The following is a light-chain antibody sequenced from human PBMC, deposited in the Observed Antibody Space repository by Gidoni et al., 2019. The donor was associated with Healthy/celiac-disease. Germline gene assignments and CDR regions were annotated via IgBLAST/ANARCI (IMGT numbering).Light chain of an antibody. J-gene: IGKJ1*01. CDR2: GAS. V-gene: IGKV3-20*01. Sequence: EIVLTPSPGTLSLSPGERATLSCRAILSVSSSYLAWYQQKPGQAPRLLIYGASSRATGIPDRFSGSGSGTDFTLTISILEPEDFAVDDCQQYGSAPPWTFGQGTKVEIK. CDR1: LSVSSSY. CDR3: QQYGSAPPWT.